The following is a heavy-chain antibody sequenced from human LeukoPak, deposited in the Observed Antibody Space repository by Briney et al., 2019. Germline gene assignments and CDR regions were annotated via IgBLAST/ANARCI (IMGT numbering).Heavy chain of an antibody. V-gene: IGHV1-18*01. D-gene: IGHD6-19*01. CDR1: GYTFTSYG. CDR3: ARDPAVAGLPPENYFDY. CDR2: ISAYNGNT. Sequence: GASVKVSCKASGYTFTSYGISWVRQAPGQGLEWMGWISAYNGNTNYAQKLQGRVTMTTDTSTSTVYMELSSLRSEDTAVYYCARDPAVAGLPPENYFDYWGQGTLVTVSS. J-gene: IGHJ4*02.